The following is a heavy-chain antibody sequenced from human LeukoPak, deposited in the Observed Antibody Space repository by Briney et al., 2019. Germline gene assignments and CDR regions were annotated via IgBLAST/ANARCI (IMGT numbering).Heavy chain of an antibody. CDR1: GYTFTGYY. Sequence: ASVKVSCKASGYTFTGYYMHWVRQAPGQGLEWMGWINPNSGGTNYAQKFQGRVTMTTDTSISTAYMELSRLRSDDTAVYYCARDYGATGHYYYYYYMDVWGKGTTVTVSS. CDR3: ARDYGATGHYYYYYYMDV. V-gene: IGHV1-2*02. CDR2: INPNSGGT. D-gene: IGHD1-26*01. J-gene: IGHJ6*03.